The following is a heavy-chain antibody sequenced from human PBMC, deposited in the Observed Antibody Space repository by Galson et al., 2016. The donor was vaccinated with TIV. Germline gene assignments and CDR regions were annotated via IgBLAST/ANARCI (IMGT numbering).Heavy chain of an antibody. Sequence: QSGAEVKKPGESLRISCKTSGYSFTIHWIHWVRQTPGKGLEWMGRIDPSDSHSNYSPSFRGHVAFSTAKSTSTAYVQWDNLRASDSSIIYSAMPSGFGDDFGLRFWGRRTQVTVSP. J-gene: IGHJ4*03. D-gene: IGHD4-17*01. CDR1: GYSFTIHW. CDR2: IDPSDSHS. V-gene: IGHV5-10-1*01. CDR3: AMPSGFGDDFGLRF.